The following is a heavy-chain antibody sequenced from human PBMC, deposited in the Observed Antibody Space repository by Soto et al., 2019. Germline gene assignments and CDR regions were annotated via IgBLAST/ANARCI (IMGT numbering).Heavy chain of an antibody. J-gene: IGHJ4*02. D-gene: IGHD3-22*01. CDR1: GGTFNSFA. CDR3: ASGYYDSSGYSIDY. Sequence: ASVKVSCKSSGGTFNSFAFSWVRQAPGEGLEWMGGLIVILGSTNYAQKFEGRVTITADEASSTAYMEVSDLRSEDTALYFCASGYYDSSGYSIDYWGQGTQVTVSS. CDR2: LIVILGST. V-gene: IGHV1-69*13.